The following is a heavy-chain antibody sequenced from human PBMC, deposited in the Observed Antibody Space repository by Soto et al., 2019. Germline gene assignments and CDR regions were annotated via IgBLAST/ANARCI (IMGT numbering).Heavy chain of an antibody. V-gene: IGHV3-66*01. J-gene: IGHJ4*02. CDR1: GFTVSSSY. D-gene: IGHD5-12*01. CDR2: IYSGGST. Sequence: EVQLVESGGGLVQPGGSLRLSCAASGFTVSSSYMSWVRQAPGKGLEWVSVIYSGGSTYYADSVKGRFTISRDNSKSTLYLQMNSLRAEDTAVSYCARGTDEATAMTYWGQGTLVTVSS. CDR3: ARGTDEATAMTY.